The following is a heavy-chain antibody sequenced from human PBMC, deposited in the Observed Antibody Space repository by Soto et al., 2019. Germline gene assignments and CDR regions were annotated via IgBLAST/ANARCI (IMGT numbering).Heavy chain of an antibody. CDR3: AMSLWFGNTPNWFDP. CDR2: IYYSGHT. D-gene: IGHD3-10*01. J-gene: IGHJ5*02. V-gene: IGHV4-39*01. CDR1: GGTIRSADYY. Sequence: SLPKRLSCSVSGGTIRSADYYWRWKKKPPGKGLEWIASIYYSGHTYYNPSLKSRVTISVATSKNQFSLKLSSVTAADTAVYYCAMSLWFGNTPNWFDPWGQGTLVTVSS.